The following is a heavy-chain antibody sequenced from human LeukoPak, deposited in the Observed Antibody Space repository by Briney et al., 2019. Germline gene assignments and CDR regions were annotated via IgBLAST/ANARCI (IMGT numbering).Heavy chain of an antibody. CDR3: ARDPPSDPLPFDY. CDR1: GFPFSSYC. J-gene: IGHJ4*02. D-gene: IGHD1-26*01. Sequence: GSLRPSCAAFGFPFSSYCMNWVPQAPGNGLEWVSSISTGSSYIYYADSVKGRFTISRDNAKNSLYLQMNSLRAEDTAVYYCARDPPSDPLPFDYWGQGTLVTVSS. CDR2: ISTGSSYI. V-gene: IGHV3-21*01.